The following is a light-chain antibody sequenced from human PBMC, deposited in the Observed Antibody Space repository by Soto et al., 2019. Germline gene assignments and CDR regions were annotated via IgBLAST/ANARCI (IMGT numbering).Light chain of an antibody. CDR3: QQYNTWPLT. CDR2: STS. Sequence: ETVMTQSPVTLSASPGDRATLSCWASQSVYSNLAWYQQKPGQAPRLLIYSTSTRATGIPARFSGSGSGTEFTLTISSLQSEDFAVYYCQQYNTWPLTFGGGTKVEIK. V-gene: IGKV3-15*01. CDR1: QSVYSN. J-gene: IGKJ4*01.